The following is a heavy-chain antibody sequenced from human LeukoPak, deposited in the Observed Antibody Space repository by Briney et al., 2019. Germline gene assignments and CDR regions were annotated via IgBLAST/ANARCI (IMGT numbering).Heavy chain of an antibody. Sequence: GGSLRLSCAASGFPFSSHGMHWVRQAPGKGLEWVAYIRQEGRDTYYADSVKGRFTISRDDPHNTLYLQMNSLRAEDTAVYFCARGGVDYYGSGTYYLMYYFDYWGQGALVTVSS. D-gene: IGHD3-10*01. V-gene: IGHV3-30*02. CDR2: IRQEGRDT. CDR1: GFPFSSHG. CDR3: ARGGVDYYGSGTYYLMYYFDY. J-gene: IGHJ4*02.